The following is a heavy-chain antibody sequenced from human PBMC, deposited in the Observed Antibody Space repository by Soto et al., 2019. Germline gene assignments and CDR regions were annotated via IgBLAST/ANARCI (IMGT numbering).Heavy chain of an antibody. D-gene: IGHD2-2*01. Sequence: ASVKVSCKASGYTFTGYYMHWVRQAPGQGLEWMGWINPNSGGTNYAQKFQGRVTMTRDTSISTAYMELSRLRSDDTAVYYCAIPFVVVPAAMTEDYGMDVCGQGTTVTVSS. V-gene: IGHV1-2*02. CDR3: AIPFVVVPAAMTEDYGMDV. CDR1: GYTFTGYY. CDR2: INPNSGGT. J-gene: IGHJ6*02.